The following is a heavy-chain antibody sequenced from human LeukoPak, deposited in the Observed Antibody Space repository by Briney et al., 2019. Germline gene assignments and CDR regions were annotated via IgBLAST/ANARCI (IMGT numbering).Heavy chain of an antibody. CDR1: GFTFSNYA. CDR2: ISSGSVSI. J-gene: IGHJ4*02. V-gene: IGHV3-21*01. Sequence: GRSLRLSCEASGFTFSNYAMHWVRRAPGKGLEWVSSISSGSVSIYYADSVKGRFTISRDNAKNSLYLQMSSLRAEDTALYYCAKGGYYGSGYYFEYWGQGTLVTVSS. D-gene: IGHD3-10*01. CDR3: AKGGYYGSGYYFEY.